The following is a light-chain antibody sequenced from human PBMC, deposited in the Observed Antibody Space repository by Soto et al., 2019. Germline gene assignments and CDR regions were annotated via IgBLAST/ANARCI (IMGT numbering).Light chain of an antibody. CDR2: DVS. Sequence: QSALTQPASVSGSPGQSITISCTGTSSDVGGYNYVSWYQQHPGKAPKLMIYDVSNRPSGVSNRFSGSKSGNTASLTISGLQAEDEADYYCSSYTSSSWVFGGGTKRTVL. CDR3: SSYTSSSWV. V-gene: IGLV2-14*01. CDR1: SSDVGGYNY. J-gene: IGLJ3*02.